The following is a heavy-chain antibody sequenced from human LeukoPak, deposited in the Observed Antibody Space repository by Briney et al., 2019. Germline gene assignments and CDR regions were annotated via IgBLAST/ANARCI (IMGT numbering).Heavy chain of an antibody. CDR2: IYTSGST. Sequence: PSETLSLTCTVSGGSISSGSYYWSWIRQPAGKGLEWIGRIYTSGSTNYNPSLKSRVTISVDTSKNQFSLKLSSVTAAATAVYYCAGDIVATIWWGFDYWGQGTLVTVSS. J-gene: IGHJ4*02. CDR3: AGDIVATIWWGFDY. V-gene: IGHV4-61*02. D-gene: IGHD5-12*01. CDR1: GGSISSGSYY.